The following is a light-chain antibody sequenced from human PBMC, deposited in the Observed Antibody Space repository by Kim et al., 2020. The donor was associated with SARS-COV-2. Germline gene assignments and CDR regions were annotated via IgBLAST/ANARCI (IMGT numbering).Light chain of an antibody. V-gene: IGLV3-21*04. J-gene: IGLJ2*01. Sequence: SYELTQPPSVSVAPGKTARITCGGNNIGSKSVHWYQQKPGQAPVLVIYYDSDRPSGIPERFSGSNSGNTATLTISRVEAGDEADYYCQVWDSSRDHHVVFGGGTQLTVL. CDR2: YDS. CDR1: NIGSKS. CDR3: QVWDSSRDHHVV.